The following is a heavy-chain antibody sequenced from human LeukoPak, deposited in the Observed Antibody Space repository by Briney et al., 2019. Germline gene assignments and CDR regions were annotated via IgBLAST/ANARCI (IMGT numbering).Heavy chain of an antibody. CDR3: ARGDYYDSSGYYPF. CDR2: IKQDGSEK. J-gene: IGHJ4*02. CDR1: GFTFSSYW. D-gene: IGHD3-22*01. Sequence: GGSLRLSCAVSGFTFSSYWMSWVRQAPGKGLEWVANIKQDGSEKNYVDSVKGRFTISRDNAENSLYLQMNSLRAEDTAVYYCARGDYYDSSGYYPFWGQGTLVTVSS. V-gene: IGHV3-7*01.